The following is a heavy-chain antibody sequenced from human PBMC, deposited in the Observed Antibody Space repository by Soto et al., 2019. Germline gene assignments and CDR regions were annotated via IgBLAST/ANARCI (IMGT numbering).Heavy chain of an antibody. CDR2: ISSSSRTI. V-gene: IGHV3-48*01. CDR1: GFTFSSYS. CDR3: TTDPLASYYYYGMDV. J-gene: IGHJ6*02. Sequence: GGSLRLSCAASGFTFSSYSMNWVRQAPGKGLEWVSYISSSSRTIYCADSVKGRFTISRDNAKNSLYLQMNSLRAEDTAVYYCTTDPLASYYYYGMDVWGQGTTVTVSS.